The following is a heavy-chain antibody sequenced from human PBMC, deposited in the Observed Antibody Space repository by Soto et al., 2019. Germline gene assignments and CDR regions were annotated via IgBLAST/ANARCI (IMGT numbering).Heavy chain of an antibody. J-gene: IGHJ4*02. D-gene: IGHD6-6*01. V-gene: IGHV3-33*08. CDR1: GFTFRNHA. CDR2: IWYDGTSK. Sequence: QVQLVESGGXXVQPGRSLRLSCAASGFTFRNHAMHWVRQAPGKGLEWVGLIWYDGTSKYYADSVKGRFTISRDNSKNTLYLEMNSLRVEDTAIYYCARDQGVVIIKDHWGQGTLVTVSS. CDR3: ARDQGVVIIKDH.